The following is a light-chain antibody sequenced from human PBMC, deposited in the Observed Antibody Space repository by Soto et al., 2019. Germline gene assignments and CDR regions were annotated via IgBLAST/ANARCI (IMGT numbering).Light chain of an antibody. Sequence: SVLTQHPSASGSPGQSVTISCTGTSSDVGGYNYVSWYQQHPGKAPKLMIYEVSKRPSGVPDRFSGSKSGNTASLTVSGLQAEDEADYYCSSYAGSNNFVFGTGTKVTVL. CDR3: SSYAGSNNFV. V-gene: IGLV2-8*01. CDR2: EVS. J-gene: IGLJ1*01. CDR1: SSDVGGYNY.